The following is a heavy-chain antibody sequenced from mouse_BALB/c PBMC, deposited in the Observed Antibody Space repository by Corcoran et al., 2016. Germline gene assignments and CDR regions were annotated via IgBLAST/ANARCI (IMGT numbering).Heavy chain of an antibody. J-gene: IGHJ3*01. CDR2: INTYTGEP. Sequence: QIQLVQSGPELKKPGETVKISCKASGYTFTNYGMNWVKQAPGKGLKWMGWINTYTGEPTYADDFKGRFAFSLETSASTAYLQINNRKNEDTATYFCARRNYDGAWFAYWGQGTLVTVSA. CDR1: GYTFTNYG. D-gene: IGHD1-2*01. V-gene: IGHV9-3-1*01. CDR3: ARRNYDGAWFAY.